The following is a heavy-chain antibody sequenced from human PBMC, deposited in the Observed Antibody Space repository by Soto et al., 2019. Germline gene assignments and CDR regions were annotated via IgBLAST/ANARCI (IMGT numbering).Heavy chain of an antibody. J-gene: IGHJ6*02. V-gene: IGHV5-10-1*01. CDR2: IDPSDSYT. D-gene: IGHD5-12*01. CDR1: GYSFTSYW. CDR3: ARLVLATPGSSYYYYGMDV. Sequence: GESLKISCKGSGYSFTSYWISWVRQMPGKGLEWMGRIDPSDSYTNYSPSFQGHVTISADKSISTAYLQWSSLKASDTAMYYCARLVLATPGSSYYYYGMDVSGQGTTVTVSS.